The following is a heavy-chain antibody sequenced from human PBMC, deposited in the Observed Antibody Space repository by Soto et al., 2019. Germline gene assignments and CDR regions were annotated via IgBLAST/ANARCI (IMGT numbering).Heavy chain of an antibody. D-gene: IGHD2-2*01. CDR1: GGSISSGGYY. Sequence: QVQLQESGPGLVKPSQTLSLTCTVSGGSISSGGYYWSWIRQHPGKGLEWIGYIYYSGSTYYNPYLKSRVTISVDTSKNQFSLKLSSVTAADTAVYYCAREDIVVVPAARDAFDIWGQGTMVTVSS. CDR2: IYYSGST. CDR3: AREDIVVVPAARDAFDI. V-gene: IGHV4-31*03. J-gene: IGHJ3*02.